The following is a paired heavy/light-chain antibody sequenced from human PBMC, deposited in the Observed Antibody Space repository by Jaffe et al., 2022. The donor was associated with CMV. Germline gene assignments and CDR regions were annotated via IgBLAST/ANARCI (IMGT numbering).Light chain of an antibody. CDR2: RAS. Sequence: EVVLTQSPATLSLSPGERATLSCRASQYVTANFFAWYQQKPGQTPRLLIYRASSRAPGIPDRFSGSGSGTDFSLTISRLEPEDFAVYYCQQYGSAPYTFGQGSRLEI. CDR3: QQYGSAPYT. V-gene: IGKV3-20*01. J-gene: IGKJ2*01. CDR1: QYVTANF.
Heavy chain of an antibody. V-gene: IGHV3-15*01. CDR2: IKSYTYGGTP. CDR3: ITGSSTPNPY. D-gene: IGHD4-4*01. CDR1: GFNFADAW. Sequence: EVYLVESGGGLIKPGESLRLSCAASGFNFADAWMSWVRQAPGKGLEWIGRIKSYTYGGTPDYAAPVKDRITISRDDSKNTLYLEMNSLKAEDTAVYYCITGSSTPNPYWGQGTLVTVSS. J-gene: IGHJ4*02.